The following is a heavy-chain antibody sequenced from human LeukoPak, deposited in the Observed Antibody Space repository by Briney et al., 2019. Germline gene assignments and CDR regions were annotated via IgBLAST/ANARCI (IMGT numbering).Heavy chain of an antibody. CDR2: INPNSGGT. CDR3: ARSRSRDCSSTSCYSYGLDY. J-gene: IGHJ4*02. D-gene: IGHD2-2*01. Sequence: ASVKVSCKASGYTFTGYYMHWVRQAPGQGLEWMGWINPNSGGTNYVQKFQGKVTMTRDTSISTAYMELSRLRSDDTAVYYCARSRSRDCSSTSCYSYGLDYWGQGTLVTVSS. V-gene: IGHV1-2*02. CDR1: GYTFTGYY.